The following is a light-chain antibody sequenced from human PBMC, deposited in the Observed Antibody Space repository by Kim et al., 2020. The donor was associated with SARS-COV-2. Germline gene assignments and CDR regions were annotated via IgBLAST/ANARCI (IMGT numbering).Light chain of an antibody. V-gene: IGLV7-46*01. J-gene: IGLJ3*02. CDR1: TGTVTSDHW. Sequence: QAVVTQEPSLTVSPGGTITLTCGSSTGTVTSDHWPYWLQQKPGQAPRTLIYDTSNKYSWTPARFSGSLLGGQAALTLSGAQPEDEADYYCLLLYSGGRRVFGGGTKVTV. CDR3: LLLYSGGRRV. CDR2: DTS.